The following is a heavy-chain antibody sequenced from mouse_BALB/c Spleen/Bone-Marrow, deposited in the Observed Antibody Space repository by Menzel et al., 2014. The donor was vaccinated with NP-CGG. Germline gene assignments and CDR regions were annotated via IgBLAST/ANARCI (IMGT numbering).Heavy chain of an antibody. J-gene: IGHJ2*01. CDR3: ARQSYYGYSDY. D-gene: IGHD1-2*01. V-gene: IGHV4-1*02. CDR2: INPDSSTI. Sequence: EVQGVESGGGLVQPGGSLKLSCAASGFDFSRYWMSWVRQAPGKGLEWIGEINPDSSTINYTPSLKDKFIISRDNAKNTLFLQMSKVRSEDTALYYYARQSYYGYSDYWGQGAALTVSS. CDR1: GFDFSRYW.